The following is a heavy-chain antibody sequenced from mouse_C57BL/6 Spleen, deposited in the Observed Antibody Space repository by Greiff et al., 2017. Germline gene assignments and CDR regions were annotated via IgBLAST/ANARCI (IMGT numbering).Heavy chain of an antibody. D-gene: IGHD1-1*02. CDR2: IYPGDGDT. CDR3: ARGGSDYFDY. CDR1: GYAFSSSW. V-gene: IGHV1-82*01. Sequence: QVQLKESGPELVKPGASVKISCKASGYAFSSSWMNWVKQRPGKSLEWIGRIYPGDGDTNYNGKFKGKATLTADKSSSTAYMQLSSLTSEDSAVYFCARGGSDYFDYWGQGTTLTVAS. J-gene: IGHJ2*01.